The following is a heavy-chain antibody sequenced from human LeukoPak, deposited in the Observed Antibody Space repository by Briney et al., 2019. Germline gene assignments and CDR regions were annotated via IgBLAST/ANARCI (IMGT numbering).Heavy chain of an antibody. CDR3: ARFAAGGSYYYYMDV. D-gene: IGHD6-25*01. CDR1: GFTFSSYT. J-gene: IGHJ6*03. CDR2: IGTSSTTI. Sequence: GGSPRLSCAASGFTFSSYTMNWVRQPPGKGLEWVSNIGTSSTTIYYADSVKGRFTISRDNAKNSLYLQMNSLRADDTAVYYCARFAAGGSYYYYMDVWGKGTTVTVSS. V-gene: IGHV3-48*01.